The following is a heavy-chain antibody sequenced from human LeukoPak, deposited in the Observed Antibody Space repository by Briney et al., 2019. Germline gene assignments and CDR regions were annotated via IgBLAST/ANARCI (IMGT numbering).Heavy chain of an antibody. J-gene: IGHJ4*02. CDR1: GFTLSSYA. V-gene: IGHV3-23*01. CDR3: AREVPALDY. CDR2: INGSGDTT. D-gene: IGHD2-2*01. Sequence: GGSLRHSYAASGFTLSSYAMSWVRQAPGKGLEWVSTINGSGDTTYYADSVKGRFTISRDNSKNTVYLQMNSLRAEGTAIYYCAREVPALDYWGQGTLVTVSS.